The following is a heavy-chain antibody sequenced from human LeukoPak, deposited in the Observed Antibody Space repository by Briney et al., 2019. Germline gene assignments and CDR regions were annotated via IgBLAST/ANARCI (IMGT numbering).Heavy chain of an antibody. CDR3: ARDTELQLQRRGYFDY. J-gene: IGHJ4*02. V-gene: IGHV3-21*01. CDR1: GFTFSTYY. CDR2: INNSSAYI. D-gene: IGHD1-1*01. Sequence: PGGSLRLSCAASGFTFSTYYMNWVRQAPGKGLEWGSSINNSSAYIYYADSVKGRFTISRDNAKNSLYLQIHSLRAEDTAVYYCARDTELQLQRRGYFDYWGQGTLVTVSS.